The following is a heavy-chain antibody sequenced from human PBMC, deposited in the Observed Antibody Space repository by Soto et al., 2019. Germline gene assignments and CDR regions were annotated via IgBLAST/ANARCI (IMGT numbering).Heavy chain of an antibody. CDR2: TTGSGANK. J-gene: IGHJ1*01. Sequence: EVNLLESGGGVVQPGESLRISCVGSGFTFKNYAMTWVRQAPGKGLEWVSGTTGSGANKHYADSVRGRFTISRDNSKKTLYVEMKSLRVEDTAVYYCAKDGDFGEDGPAEYFEHWGQGTLVTVSS. CDR3: AKDGDFGEDGPAEYFEH. V-gene: IGHV3-23*01. D-gene: IGHD4-17*01. CDR1: GFTFKNYA.